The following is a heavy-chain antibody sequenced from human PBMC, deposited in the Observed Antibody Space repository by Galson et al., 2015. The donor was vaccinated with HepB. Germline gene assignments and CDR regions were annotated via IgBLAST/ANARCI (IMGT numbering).Heavy chain of an antibody. CDR1: GFTFSSYA. Sequence: SLRLSCAASGFTFSSYAMHWVRQAPGKGLEWVAVISYDGSNKYYADSVKGRFTISRDNSKNTLYLQMNSLRAEDTAVYYCARDGEMGIAAAGTLYFDYWGQGTLVTVSS. J-gene: IGHJ4*02. CDR2: ISYDGSNK. D-gene: IGHD6-13*01. CDR3: ARDGEMGIAAAGTLYFDY. V-gene: IGHV3-30-3*01.